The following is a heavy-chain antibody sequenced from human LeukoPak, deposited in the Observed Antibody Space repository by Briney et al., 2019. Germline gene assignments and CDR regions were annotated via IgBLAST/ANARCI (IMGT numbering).Heavy chain of an antibody. CDR2: ISRGGRT. Sequence: GGSLRLSCAASGFTVNTQYMNWVRQAPGKGLEWVSLISRGGRTDYADSVKGRFTISRDNSKNTLYLQMNSLRAEDTAVYYCAKLPTEYCSSTSCFGPLTYYFDYWGQGTLVTVSS. V-gene: IGHV3-53*01. CDR3: AKLPTEYCSSTSCFGPLTYYFDY. D-gene: IGHD2-2*01. CDR1: GFTVNTQY. J-gene: IGHJ4*02.